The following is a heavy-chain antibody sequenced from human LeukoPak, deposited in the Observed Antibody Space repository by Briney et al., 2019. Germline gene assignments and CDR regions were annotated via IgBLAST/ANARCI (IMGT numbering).Heavy chain of an antibody. V-gene: IGHV3-33*01. CDR1: GFTFSSYG. Sequence: GRSLRLSCAASGFTFSSYGMHWVRQAPGKGLEWVAVIWYDGSNKYYVDSVKGRFTISRDNSDNTLFLQMNSLRAEGTAVYYCARAEYNWNLFFDYWGQGTLVTVSS. D-gene: IGHD1-1*01. CDR2: IWYDGSNK. CDR3: ARAEYNWNLFFDY. J-gene: IGHJ4*02.